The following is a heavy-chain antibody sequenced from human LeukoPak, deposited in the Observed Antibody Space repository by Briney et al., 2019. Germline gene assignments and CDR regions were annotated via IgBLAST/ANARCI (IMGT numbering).Heavy chain of an antibody. Sequence: GGSLRLSCAASGFTFSTYAMHWVRQAPGKGLEWVALISYDGSSKYYADSVKGRFTISRDNSKNTLYLQMNSLRAEDTAVYYCARSSGYYYGAFDIWGQGTMVTVSS. J-gene: IGHJ3*02. D-gene: IGHD3-22*01. CDR2: ISYDGSSK. CDR3: ARSSGYYYGAFDI. V-gene: IGHV3-30*04. CDR1: GFTFSTYA.